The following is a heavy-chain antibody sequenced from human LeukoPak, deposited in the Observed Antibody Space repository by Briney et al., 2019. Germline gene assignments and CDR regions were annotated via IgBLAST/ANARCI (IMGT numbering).Heavy chain of an antibody. D-gene: IGHD2-15*01. CDR3: ARHRRYCSGDTCLIFDY. Sequence: GGSLRLSCAASGFTFSSYSMNWVRQAPGKGLEWVSSISSSSYIYYADSVKGRFTISRDNAKNSLYLQMNSLRAEDTAVYYCARHRRYCSGDTCLIFDYWGQGTLVTVSS. J-gene: IGHJ4*02. V-gene: IGHV3-21*01. CDR1: GFTFSSYS. CDR2: ISSSSYI.